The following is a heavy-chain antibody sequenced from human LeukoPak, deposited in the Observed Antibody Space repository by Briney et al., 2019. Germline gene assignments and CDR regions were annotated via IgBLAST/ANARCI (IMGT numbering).Heavy chain of an antibody. CDR2: ISDSGGRT. CDR3: AKADRGITIDYYFDY. J-gene: IGHJ4*02. V-gene: IGHV3-23*01. Sequence: GSLRLSCAVSGITLSNYGMSWVRQAPGKGLEWVAGISDSGGRTNYADSVKGRFTISRDNPKNTLYLQMNSLRAEDTALYYCAKADRGITIDYYFDYWGQGTLVTVSS. CDR1: GITLSNYG. D-gene: IGHD3-3*01.